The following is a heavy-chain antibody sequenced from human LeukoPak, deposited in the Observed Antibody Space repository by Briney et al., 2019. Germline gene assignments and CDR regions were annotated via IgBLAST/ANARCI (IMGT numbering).Heavy chain of an antibody. CDR1: GGSISSYY. D-gene: IGHD1-26*01. CDR3: ARAVVGATKGGLDY. J-gene: IGHJ4*02. CDR2: IYYSGST. V-gene: IGHV4-59*01. Sequence: SETLSLTCTVSGGSISSYYWSWIRQPPGKRLEWIGHIYYSGSTNHNPSLKSRVTISVDTSNNQFSLKLSSVTAADTAVYYCARAVVGATKGGLDYWGQGTLVTVSS.